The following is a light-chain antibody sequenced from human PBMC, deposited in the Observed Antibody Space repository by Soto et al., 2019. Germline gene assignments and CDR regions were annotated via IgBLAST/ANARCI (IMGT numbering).Light chain of an antibody. J-gene: IGKJ1*01. Sequence: DIQMTQSPSTLSSSVGDTVTISCRASQTIDNWVAWYQQKPGKAPKLLISKASTLESGVPSRFRGSGSGTEFTLTISSLQPDDFATYYCQQYHCYRTLGHGTKVEL. CDR1: QTIDNW. CDR3: QQYHCYRT. CDR2: KAS. V-gene: IGKV1-5*03.